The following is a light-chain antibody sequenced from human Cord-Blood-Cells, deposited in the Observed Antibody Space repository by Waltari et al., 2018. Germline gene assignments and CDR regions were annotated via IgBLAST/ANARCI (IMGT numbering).Light chain of an antibody. Sequence: SYELTQPSSVSVSPGQKARITCSGDVLAKNYARWFQQKPGQAPVLGIYKDSERPSGIPERFSGSSSGTTVTLSISGAQVEDEADYYCYSAADNNYVFGTGTKVTVL. V-gene: IGLV3-27*01. J-gene: IGLJ1*01. CDR1: VLAKNY. CDR2: KDS. CDR3: YSAADNNYV.